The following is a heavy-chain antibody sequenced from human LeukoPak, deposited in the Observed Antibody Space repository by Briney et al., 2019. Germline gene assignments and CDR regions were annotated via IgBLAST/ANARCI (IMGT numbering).Heavy chain of an antibody. J-gene: IGHJ6*04. V-gene: IGHV4-59*01. D-gene: IGHD5-12*01. Sequence: SETLSLTCSVSGGSISTYYWSWIRQPPGQGLEWIGDIYYSGTTNYKASLQSRVTISVDTSKNQFSLRLSSVAAADTAVYYCARAGYSGSDFSVWGKGSTVTVSS. CDR2: IYYSGTT. CDR1: GGSISTYY. CDR3: ARAGYSGSDFSV.